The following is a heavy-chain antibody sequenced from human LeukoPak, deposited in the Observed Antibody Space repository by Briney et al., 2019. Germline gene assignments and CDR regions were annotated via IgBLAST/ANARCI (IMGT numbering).Heavy chain of an antibody. V-gene: IGHV4-4*02. J-gene: IGHJ4*02. CDR1: GGSISSLNL. CDR2: MYLGGTT. CDR3: AGLEGRYSTDWFYFFDY. Sequence: KSSGTLSLTCIVSGGSISSLNLWSWLRQPPGKGLEWIGEMYLGGTTNFNPSLKSRVTILIDKSKNQLSLQLTSVTAADTAVYYCAGLEGRYSTDWFYFFDYWGQGALVTVSS. D-gene: IGHD6-19*01.